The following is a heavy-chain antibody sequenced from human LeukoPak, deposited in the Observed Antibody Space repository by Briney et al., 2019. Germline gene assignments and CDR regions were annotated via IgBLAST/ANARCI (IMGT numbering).Heavy chain of an antibody. CDR3: ARDAMTSVTTSPYYFDY. Sequence: ASVKVSCKASGYTFTGYYMHWVRQAPGQGLEWMGWINPNSGGTNYAQKFQGRVTMTRDTSTSTVYMELGSLRSGDTAVFYCARDAMTSVTTSPYYFDYWGQGTLVTVSS. CDR2: INPNSGGT. V-gene: IGHV1-2*02. D-gene: IGHD4-17*01. CDR1: GYTFTGYY. J-gene: IGHJ4*02.